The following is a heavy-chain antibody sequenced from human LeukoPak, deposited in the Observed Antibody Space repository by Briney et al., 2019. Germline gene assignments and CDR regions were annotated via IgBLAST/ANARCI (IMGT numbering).Heavy chain of an antibody. CDR3: ARGRGYENYYYYYMDV. V-gene: IGHV1-8*02. D-gene: IGHD5-12*01. CDR2: MNPNSGNT. J-gene: IGHJ6*03. CDR1: GYTFTSYG. Sequence: ASVKVSCKASGYTFTSYGINWVRQATGQGLEWMGWMNPNSGNTGYAQKFQGRVTMTRNTSISTAYMELSSLRSEDTAVYYCARGRGYENYYYYYMDVWGKGTTVTISS.